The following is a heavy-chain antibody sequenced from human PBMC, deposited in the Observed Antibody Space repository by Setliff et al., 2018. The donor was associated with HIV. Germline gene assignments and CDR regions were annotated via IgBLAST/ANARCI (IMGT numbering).Heavy chain of an antibody. J-gene: IGHJ4*02. D-gene: IGHD2-15*01. CDR2: INPSGGNTD. Sequence: ASVKVSCKTSGHTFNSFYLHWVRQAPGQGLEWMAMINPSGGNTDHYAQRFQGRLSMTRDTSTGTAYLELSSLTSEDSAVYYCARSPYCTGGSCNSRRSIDSWGQGALVTVSS. V-gene: IGHV1-46*02. CDR3: ARSPYCTGGSCNSRRSIDS. CDR1: GHTFNSFY.